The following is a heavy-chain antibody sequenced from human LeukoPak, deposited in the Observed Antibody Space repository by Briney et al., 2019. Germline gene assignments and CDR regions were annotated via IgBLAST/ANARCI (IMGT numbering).Heavy chain of an antibody. V-gene: IGHV4-34*01. J-gene: IGHJ4*02. D-gene: IGHD1-26*01. CDR2: INHSGST. CDR3: AREQGGDRR. CDR1: GGSFSGYY. Sequence: SETLSLTCAVYGGSFSGYYWSWIRQPPGKGLEWIGEINHSGSTNYNPSLKSRVTISVDTSKNQFSLKLSSVTAADTAVYYCAREQGGDRRWGQGTLVTVSS.